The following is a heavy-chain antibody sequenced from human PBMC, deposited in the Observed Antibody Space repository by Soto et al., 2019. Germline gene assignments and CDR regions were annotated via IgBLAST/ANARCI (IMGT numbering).Heavy chain of an antibody. CDR2: ISPYTGNT. V-gene: IGHV1-18*01. J-gene: IGHJ6*02. D-gene: IGHD3-16*01. CDR1: GYIFVNYG. Sequence: QVQLVQSGDEVKKPGASVKVSCKASGYIFVNYGIAWVRQAPGQGLEWMGWISPYTGNTHSATKIHGRRTVXTXTTXSTAYMDLWSLTSDDTAVYYCVMVDNYVTPTPQDVWGQGTTVTVSS. CDR3: VMVDNYVTPTPQDV.